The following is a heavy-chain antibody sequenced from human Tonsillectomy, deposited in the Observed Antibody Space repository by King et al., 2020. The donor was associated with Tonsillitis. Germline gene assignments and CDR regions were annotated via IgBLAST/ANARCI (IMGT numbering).Heavy chain of an antibody. D-gene: IGHD3/OR15-3a*01. Sequence: VQLVESGGGLVKPGGSLRLSCAVSGLTFANAWMAWVRQAPGKGLEWVGRIKSKADAGTTDYAAPVRGRFSISRDDSQNTLYLHMHNLKTDDTAVYFCTSGPRTLFDYWDQGNLVTVSS. J-gene: IGHJ4*02. CDR1: GLTFANAW. V-gene: IGHV3-15*01. CDR2: IKSKADAGTT. CDR3: TSGPRTLFDY.